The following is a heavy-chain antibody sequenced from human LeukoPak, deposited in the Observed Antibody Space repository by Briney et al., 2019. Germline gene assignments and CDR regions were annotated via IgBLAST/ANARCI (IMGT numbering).Heavy chain of an antibody. CDR2: IYFTGST. V-gene: IGHV4-59*08. CDR3: ARMNGNYDILN. D-gene: IGHD3-9*01. CDR1: GGSISSHY. Sequence: PSETLSLTCTVSGGSISSHYWGWIRQSPGRGLEWIGYIYFTGSTNYHPPLKSRVTISVDTSKTQFSLKLSPVTAADTAVYYCARMNGNYDILNWGQGTLVTVSS. J-gene: IGHJ4*02.